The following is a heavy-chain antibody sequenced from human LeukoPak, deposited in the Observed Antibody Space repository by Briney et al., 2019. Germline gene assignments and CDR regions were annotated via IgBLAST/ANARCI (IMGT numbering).Heavy chain of an antibody. CDR2: IYYSGST. Sequence: SQTLSLTCTVSGGSISSGGYYWGWIRQHPGKGLEWIGYIYYSGSTYYNPSLKSRVTISVDTSKNQFSLKLSSVTAADTAVYYCARVDSGGSSPPFDYWGQGTLVTVSS. J-gene: IGHJ4*02. V-gene: IGHV4-31*03. D-gene: IGHD2-15*01. CDR3: ARVDSGGSSPPFDY. CDR1: GGSISSGGYY.